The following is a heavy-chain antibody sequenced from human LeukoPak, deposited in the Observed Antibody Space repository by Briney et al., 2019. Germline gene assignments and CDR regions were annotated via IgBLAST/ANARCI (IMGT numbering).Heavy chain of an antibody. Sequence: PGGSLRLSCAASGFTFSSYGMHWVRQAPGKGLEWVAFIRYDGSNKYYADSVKGRFTISRDNSKNTLYLQMNSLRAEDTAVYYCAKDPTYSGSYFYIFDIWGQGTMVTVSS. D-gene: IGHD1-26*01. CDR1: GFTFSSYG. J-gene: IGHJ3*02. V-gene: IGHV3-30*02. CDR3: AKDPTYSGSYFYIFDI. CDR2: IRYDGSNK.